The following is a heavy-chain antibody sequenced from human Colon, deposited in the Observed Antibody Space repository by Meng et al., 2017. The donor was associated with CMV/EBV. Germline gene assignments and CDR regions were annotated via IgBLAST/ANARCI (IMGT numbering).Heavy chain of an antibody. CDR2: IYYSGST. CDR1: GGSISSYY. V-gene: IGHV4-59*01. Sequence: GSLRLSCTVSGGSISSYYWSWIRQPPGKGLGWSGYIYYSGSTNYNPSLKSRVTISVDTSKNQFSLKLSSVTAADTAVYYCARERTGRADPWGQGTLVTVSS. D-gene: IGHD1-1*01. J-gene: IGHJ5*02. CDR3: ARERTGRADP.